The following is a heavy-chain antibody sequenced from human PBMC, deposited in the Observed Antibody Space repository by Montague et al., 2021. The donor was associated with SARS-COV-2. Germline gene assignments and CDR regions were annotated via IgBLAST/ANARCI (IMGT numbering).Heavy chain of an antibody. J-gene: IGHJ4*02. CDR2: IYYSGST. D-gene: IGHD6-19*01. V-gene: IGHV4-59*01. Sequence: SETLSLTCTVSGGSISSYNWSWIRQPPGKGLEWIGYIYYSGSTNYNPSLKSRVTISVDTSKNQFSLKLSSVTAADTAVYYCARLKGSGWNYYFDYWGQGTLVTVSS. CDR1: GGSISSYN. CDR3: ARLKGSGWNYYFDY.